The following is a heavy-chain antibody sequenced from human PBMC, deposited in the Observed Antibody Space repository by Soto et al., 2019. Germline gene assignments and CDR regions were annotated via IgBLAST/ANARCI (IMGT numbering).Heavy chain of an antibody. Sequence: EERLGQSGGGLVQPGGSLRLSCAASGFSVGGNYMSWVRQAPGKGLELVSLIYSGGNPFYADSMKGRFTLSRDNSNNMLYLQMDSLRAEDTAVYYCARGPNSDCWGQGTLVIVSS. D-gene: IGHD2-21*01. V-gene: IGHV3-53*01. CDR3: ARGPNSDC. J-gene: IGHJ4*02. CDR1: GFSVGGNY. CDR2: IYSGGNP.